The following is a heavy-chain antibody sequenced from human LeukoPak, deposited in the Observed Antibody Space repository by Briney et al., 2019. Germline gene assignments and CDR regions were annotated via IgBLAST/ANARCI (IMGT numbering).Heavy chain of an antibody. CDR2: ISGSGGST. J-gene: IGHJ5*02. CDR3: AKRGTIPSWFDP. D-gene: IGHD2-21*01. CDR1: GFTFSSYA. Sequence: GGSLRLSCAASGFTFSSYAMSCVRQAPGKGLEWVSGISGSGGSTYYADSVKGRFTISRDNSKNTLYLQMNSLRAEDTAVYYCAKRGTIPSWFDPWGQGTLVTVSS. V-gene: IGHV3-23*01.